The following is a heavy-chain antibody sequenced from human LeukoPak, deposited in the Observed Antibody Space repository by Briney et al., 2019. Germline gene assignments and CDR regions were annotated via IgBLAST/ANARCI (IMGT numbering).Heavy chain of an antibody. CDR1: GFTFSNYA. D-gene: IGHD5/OR15-5a*01. CDR3: ARGNSVSFHYCAMDV. J-gene: IGHJ6*02. Sequence: GGSLRLSCAASGFTFSNYAMHWVRQAPGKGLEWVAGISSDVNNKHYTDSVKGRFTISRDNPRNTLYLQMNSLRAEDMAVYYCARGNSVSFHYCAMDVWGQGTTVTVSS. V-gene: IGHV3-30-3*01. CDR2: ISSDVNNK.